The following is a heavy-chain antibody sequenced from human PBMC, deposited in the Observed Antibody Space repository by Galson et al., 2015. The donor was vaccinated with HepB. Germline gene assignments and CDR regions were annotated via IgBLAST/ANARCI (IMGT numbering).Heavy chain of an antibody. CDR3: AKGNLYSTGWYDAFDI. V-gene: IGHV3-23*01. Sequence: SLRLSCAASGFTFRSYAMSWVRQAPGKGLEWVSAFSGSGSGGGTYYAGSLKGRFTISRGNSKNTLYLQLNSLRAEDTAVYYCAKGNLYSTGWYDAFDIWGQGTMVTVSP. D-gene: IGHD6-19*01. J-gene: IGHJ3*02. CDR2: FSGSGSGGGT. CDR1: GFTFRSYA.